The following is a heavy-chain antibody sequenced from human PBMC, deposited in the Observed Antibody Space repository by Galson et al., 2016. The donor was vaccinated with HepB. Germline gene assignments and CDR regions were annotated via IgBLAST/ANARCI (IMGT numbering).Heavy chain of an antibody. J-gene: IGHJ6*02. D-gene: IGHD2-2*01. Sequence: SLRLSCAASGFTFSSYGMHWVRQAPGKGLEWVAVISTDAINKYYADSVRGRFTISRDDPKNTLYLQMNSLRPEDTALYYCAKSGFCTSSTCYRFYYYSGMDVWGQGTTVTVSS. CDR1: GFTFSSYG. V-gene: IGHV3-30*18. CDR2: ISTDAINK. CDR3: AKSGFCTSSTCYRFYYYSGMDV.